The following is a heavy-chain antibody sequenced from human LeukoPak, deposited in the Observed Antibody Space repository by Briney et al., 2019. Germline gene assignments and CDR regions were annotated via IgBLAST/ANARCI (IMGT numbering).Heavy chain of an antibody. V-gene: IGHV3-23*01. CDR2: ISKDADAT. CDR3: AKDLGAAAGDDC. Sequence: GGSLRLSCAASGFTFRSYAISWVRQAPGKGLEWVSAISKDADATYSADSVKGRFTISRDNSKNTLYLQMNSLRAEDTAVYYCAKDLGAAAGDDCWGQGTLVTVSS. J-gene: IGHJ4*02. D-gene: IGHD6-13*01. CDR1: GFTFRSYA.